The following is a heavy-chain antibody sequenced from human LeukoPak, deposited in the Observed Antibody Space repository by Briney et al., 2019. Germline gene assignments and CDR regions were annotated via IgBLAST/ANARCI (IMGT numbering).Heavy chain of an antibody. J-gene: IGHJ1*01. CDR3: ARRDRSGWYWYFQH. Sequence: GASLQISCEGSGSIFTSYWIGWVRQLPGKGLEWMGIIYPGDSDTRYSPSFQGQVTISADKSISTAYLQWSSLKASDTAMYYCARRDRSGWYWYFQHWGQGTLVTVSS. D-gene: IGHD6-19*01. V-gene: IGHV5-51*01. CDR2: IYPGDSDT. CDR1: GSIFTSYW.